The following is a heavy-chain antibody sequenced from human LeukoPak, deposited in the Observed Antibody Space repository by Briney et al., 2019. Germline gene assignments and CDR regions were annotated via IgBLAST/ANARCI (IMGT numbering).Heavy chain of an antibody. CDR3: ARPRGYYYDSSGYYYVGGYYFDY. CDR2: FDPEDGET. J-gene: IGHJ4*02. Sequence: ASVKVSCKVSGYTLTELSMHWVRQAPGKGLEWMGGFDPEDGETIYAQKFQGRVTMTEDTSTDTAYMELSSLRSEDTAVYYCARPRGYYYDSSGYYYVGGYYFDYWGQGTLVTVPS. CDR1: GYTLTELS. D-gene: IGHD3-22*01. V-gene: IGHV1-24*01.